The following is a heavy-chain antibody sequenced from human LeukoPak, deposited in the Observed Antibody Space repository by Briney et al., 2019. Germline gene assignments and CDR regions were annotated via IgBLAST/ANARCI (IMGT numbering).Heavy chain of an antibody. CDR2: ISGSGGST. CDR1: GFTFSSYA. D-gene: IGHD3-3*01. CDR3: AKSYDFWSGYSSH. J-gene: IGHJ4*02. Sequence: GGSLRLSCAASGFTFSSYAMSWVRQAPGKVLEWGSAISGSGGSTYYADSVKGRFTISRDNSKHTLSLQMNSLRAEDTAVYYCAKSYDFWSGYSSHWGQGTLVTVSS. V-gene: IGHV3-23*01.